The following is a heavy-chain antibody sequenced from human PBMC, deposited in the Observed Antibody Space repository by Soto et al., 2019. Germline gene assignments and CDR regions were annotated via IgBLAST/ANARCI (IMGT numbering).Heavy chain of an antibody. Sequence: EVQLVESGGGLVQPGGSLRLSCAASGFTFSSYSMNWVRQAPGKGLERVASIGPNNDYIFYPDSVNGRFTISRDNAKNSLFLQMNSLRAEDTAVYYCTGKWALAPARRGTASDYWGQGTLVTVSS. D-gene: IGHD6-6*01. CDR2: IGPNNDYI. J-gene: IGHJ4*02. CDR3: TGKWALAPARRGTASDY. V-gene: IGHV3-21*01. CDR1: GFTFSSYS.